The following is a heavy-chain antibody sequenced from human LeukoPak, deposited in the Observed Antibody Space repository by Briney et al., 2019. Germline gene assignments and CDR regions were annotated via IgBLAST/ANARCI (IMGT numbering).Heavy chain of an antibody. CDR2: ISYSGST. V-gene: IGHV4-59*01. CDR3: ARGGRQHIMY. J-gene: IGHJ4*02. CDR1: GGSISNNY. D-gene: IGHD1-14*01. Sequence: SETLSLTCAVSGGSISNNYWSWIRQPPRKGLEWIGYISYSGSTNYNPSLKSRVTMSVDTSKNQFSLKLRSVTAADTAVYYCARGGRQHIMYWGQGTLVTVSS.